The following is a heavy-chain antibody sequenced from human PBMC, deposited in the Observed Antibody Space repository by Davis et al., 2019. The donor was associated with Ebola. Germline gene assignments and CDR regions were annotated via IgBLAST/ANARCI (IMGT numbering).Heavy chain of an antibody. Sequence: GESLIPSCAASGFTLSSYAMSWVRQAPGKGLGWVSAISGSVGSTYYADSVKGRFTISRDNSKNTLYLQMNSLRAEDTAVYYCAKGATLYGSGLLHYWGQGTLVTVSS. CDR3: AKGATLYGSGLLHY. CDR2: ISGSVGST. D-gene: IGHD3-10*01. V-gene: IGHV3-23*01. J-gene: IGHJ4*02. CDR1: GFTLSSYA.